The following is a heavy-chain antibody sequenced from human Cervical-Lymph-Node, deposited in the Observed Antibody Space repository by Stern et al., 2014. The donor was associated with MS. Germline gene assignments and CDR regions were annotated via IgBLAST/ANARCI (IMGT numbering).Heavy chain of an antibody. CDR1: EFTFRTYW. V-gene: IGHV3-74*01. CDR3: ARDLSGRDDS. J-gene: IGHJ4*02. Sequence: EVQLVESGGGLVQPGGSLRLSCADSEFTFRTYWMHWVRQVPGKELMWVSRINEDGSTTNYADSVKGRFTIPRDNGRNTLYLQMNSLRAEDTAVYYCARDLSGRDDSWGQGTLVTVSS. D-gene: IGHD1-26*01. CDR2: INEDGSTT.